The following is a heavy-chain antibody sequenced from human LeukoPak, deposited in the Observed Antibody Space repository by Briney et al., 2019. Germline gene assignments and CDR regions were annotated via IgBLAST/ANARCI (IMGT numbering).Heavy chain of an antibody. Sequence: SGGSLRLSCAASGFAFSSYAMSWVRQAPGQGLEWVSAISGSGGSKYYADSVKGRFTISRDNSKNTLYLQMNSLRAEDTAVYYCAITPGHSYGLHYFDYWGQGTLVTVSS. CDR2: ISGSGGSK. J-gene: IGHJ4*02. CDR3: AITPGHSYGLHYFDY. V-gene: IGHV3-23*01. CDR1: GFAFSSYA. D-gene: IGHD5-18*01.